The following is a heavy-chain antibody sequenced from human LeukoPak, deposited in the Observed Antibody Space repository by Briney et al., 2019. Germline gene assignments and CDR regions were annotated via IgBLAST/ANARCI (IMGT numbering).Heavy chain of an antibody. Sequence: PGGSLRLSCAASGFTFNTYAMSWVRQAPGKGLEWVSSISSSSSYIYYADSVKGRFTISRDNAKNSLYLQMNSLRAEDTAVYYCATLPGIAAAGSFENGYFDYWGQGTLVTVSS. V-gene: IGHV3-21*01. J-gene: IGHJ4*02. D-gene: IGHD6-13*01. CDR3: ATLPGIAAAGSFENGYFDY. CDR2: ISSSSSYI. CDR1: GFTFNTYA.